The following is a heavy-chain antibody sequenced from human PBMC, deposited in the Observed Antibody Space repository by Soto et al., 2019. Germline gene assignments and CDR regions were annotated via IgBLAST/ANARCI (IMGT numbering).Heavy chain of an antibody. CDR3: ARQYYYDSSGYFGVLRGSYYYGMDV. D-gene: IGHD3-22*01. J-gene: IGHJ6*02. CDR2: IYHSGST. Sequence: SATLSLPCAVSGGSISSPHWWRWVCKPPGKGPERFGEIYHSGSTNYNPSLKSRVTISVDKSKNQFSLKLSSVTAADTAVYYCARQYYYDSSGYFGVLRGSYYYGMDVWGQGTTVT. CDR1: GGSISSPHW. V-gene: IGHV4-4*02.